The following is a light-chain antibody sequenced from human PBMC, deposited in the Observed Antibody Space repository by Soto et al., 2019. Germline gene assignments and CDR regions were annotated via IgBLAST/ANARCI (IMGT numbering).Light chain of an antibody. V-gene: IGKV1-39*01. CDR3: QQSYSTPIT. J-gene: IGKJ5*01. CDR1: QSISSY. Sequence: DIKMTQSPSSLSASVGDRVTITCRASQSISSYLNCYQQKPGKAPKLLIYAASSLQSGVPSRFSGSGSGTDFTLTISSLQLEDFATYYCQQSYSTPITFGQGTRLEIK. CDR2: AAS.